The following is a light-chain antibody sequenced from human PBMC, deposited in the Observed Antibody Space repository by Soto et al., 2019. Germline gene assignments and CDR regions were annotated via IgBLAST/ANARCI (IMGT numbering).Light chain of an antibody. Sequence: EIVLTQSPGTLSLSPGERATLSCRASQSVSGNYLAWYQQKPGQSPRLLIYGSSDRATGIPDSFSGSGSGTDFTLTITRVEPEDFAVDYCQQYGSSPPYTFGQGTKLEIK. CDR2: GSS. J-gene: IGKJ2*01. V-gene: IGKV3-20*01. CDR3: QQYGSSPPYT. CDR1: QSVSGNY.